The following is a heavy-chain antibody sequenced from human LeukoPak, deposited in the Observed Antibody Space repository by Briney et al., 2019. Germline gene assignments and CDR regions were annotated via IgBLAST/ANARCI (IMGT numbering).Heavy chain of an antibody. CDR2: INHSGST. V-gene: IGHV4-34*01. CDR3: ARERNFLPRMTTKAYFQH. D-gene: IGHD3-9*01. CDR1: GGSFSGYY. J-gene: IGHJ1*01. Sequence: SETLSLTCAVYGGSFSGYYWSWIRQPPGKGLEWIGEINHSGSTNYNPSLKSRVTTSVDTSKNQFSLKLSSVTAADTAVYYCARERNFLPRMTTKAYFQHWGQGTLVTVSS.